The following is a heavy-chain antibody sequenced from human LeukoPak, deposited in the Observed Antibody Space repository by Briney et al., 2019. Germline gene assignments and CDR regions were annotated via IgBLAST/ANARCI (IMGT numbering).Heavy chain of an antibody. CDR1: GFTFSSYG. D-gene: IGHD3-3*01. CDR2: ISYDGSNK. CDR3: ASQYYDFWSGYPGVGCDY. Sequence: PGGSLRLSCAASGFTFSSYGMHWVRQAPGKGLEWVAVISYDGSNKYYADSVKGRFTNTKDNSRNTLYLKMNSVGDEDTAVYYCASQYYDFWSGYPGVGCDYWGQGTLVSVSS. J-gene: IGHJ4*02. V-gene: IGHV3-30*03.